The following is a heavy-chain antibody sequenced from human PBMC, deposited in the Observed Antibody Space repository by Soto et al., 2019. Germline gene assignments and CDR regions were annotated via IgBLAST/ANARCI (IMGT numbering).Heavy chain of an antibody. CDR3: ARELPPDL. CDR1: GFTFSSYG. V-gene: IGHV3-53*01. Sequence: GGSLRLSXAASGFTFSSYGMHWVRQAPGKGLEWVSIIWSAGLTYYADSVRGRFTTSRDISKNILFLQMDNLRAEDSAIYYCARELPPDLWGQGTLVTVSS. CDR2: IWSAGLT. J-gene: IGHJ5*02. D-gene: IGHD2-15*01.